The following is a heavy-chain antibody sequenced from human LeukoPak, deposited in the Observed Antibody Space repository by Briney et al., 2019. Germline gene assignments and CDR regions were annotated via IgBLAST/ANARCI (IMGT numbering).Heavy chain of an antibody. V-gene: IGHV4-30-2*01. CDR2: IYHSGST. Sequence: PSETLSLTCTVSGGSISSGDYYWSWIRQPPGKGLEWIGYIYHSGSTYYNPSLKSRVTISVDRSKSQFSLKLSSVTAADTAVYYCVRGSGVVPAPNWFDPWGQGTLVTVSS. CDR1: GGSISSGDYY. D-gene: IGHD2-2*01. CDR3: VRGSGVVPAPNWFDP. J-gene: IGHJ5*02.